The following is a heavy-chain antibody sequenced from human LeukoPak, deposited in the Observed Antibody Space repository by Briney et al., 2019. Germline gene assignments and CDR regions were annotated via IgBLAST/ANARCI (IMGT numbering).Heavy chain of an antibody. V-gene: IGHV3-30-3*01. CDR3: ARAARLGTYDSSGYYFNPPPDY. CDR1: GFTFSSYA. Sequence: GRSLRLSCAASGFTFSSYAMHRVRQAPGKGLEWVAVISYDGSNKYYADSVKGRFTISRDNSKNTLYLQMNSLRAEDTAVYYCARAARLGTYDSSGYYFNPPPDYWGQGTLVTVSS. D-gene: IGHD3-22*01. CDR2: ISYDGSNK. J-gene: IGHJ4*02.